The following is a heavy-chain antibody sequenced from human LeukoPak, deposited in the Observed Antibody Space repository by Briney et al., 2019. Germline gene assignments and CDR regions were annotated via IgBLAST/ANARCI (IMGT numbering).Heavy chain of an antibody. CDR3: TTRGGSFSIFDY. CDR2: IKSKTDGGTT. V-gene: IGHV3-15*01. J-gene: IGHJ4*02. CDR1: GFTFSDAW. D-gene: IGHD1-26*01. Sequence: GGSLRLSCAASGFTFSDAWMSWVRQAPGKGLEWVGRIKSKTDGGTTDYAAPVKGRFTISRDDSKDTLYLQMNSLKTEDTAVYYCTTRGGSFSIFDYWGQGTLVTVSS.